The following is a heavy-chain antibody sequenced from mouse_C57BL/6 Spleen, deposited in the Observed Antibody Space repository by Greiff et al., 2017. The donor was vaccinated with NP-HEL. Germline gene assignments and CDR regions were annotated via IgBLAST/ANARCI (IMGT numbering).Heavy chain of an antibody. Sequence: VQLQQPGAELVKPGASVKMSCKASGYTFTSYWITWVKQRPGQGLEWIGDIYPGSGSTNYNEKFKSKATLTVDTSSSTAYMQLSSLTSEDSAVYYCARSMDYDGYWYFDVWGTGTTVTVSS. D-gene: IGHD2-4*01. CDR1: GYTFTSYW. CDR2: IYPGSGST. CDR3: ARSMDYDGYWYFDV. J-gene: IGHJ1*03. V-gene: IGHV1-55*01.